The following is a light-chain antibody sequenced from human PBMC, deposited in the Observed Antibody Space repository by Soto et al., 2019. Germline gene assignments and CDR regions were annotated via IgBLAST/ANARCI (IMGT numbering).Light chain of an antibody. CDR1: QSFIGSY. CDR2: GAS. Sequence: EIVLTQSPGTLSLSPGERATLSCRASQSFIGSYLAWYQQRPGQAPRLLIYGASNRATGIPDRFSGSGSGTDFTLTISRLEPEDFAVYHCQQYSDWPITFGQGTRLEIK. V-gene: IGKV3-20*01. CDR3: QQYSDWPIT. J-gene: IGKJ5*01.